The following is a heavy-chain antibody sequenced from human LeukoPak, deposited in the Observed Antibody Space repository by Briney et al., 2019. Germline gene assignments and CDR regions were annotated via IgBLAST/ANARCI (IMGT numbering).Heavy chain of an antibody. J-gene: IGHJ4*02. CDR2: ISPVGGST. CDR1: GFTFTTYI. CDR3: AKGGWLDN. D-gene: IGHD6-19*01. Sequence: GGSLRLSCAASGFTFTTYIMSWVRQAPGKGLEWVSLISPVGGSTHFADSVKGRFTISRDDSANTLYLQMNSLRADDTAVYYCAKGGWLDNWGQGTPVTVS. V-gene: IGHV3-23*01.